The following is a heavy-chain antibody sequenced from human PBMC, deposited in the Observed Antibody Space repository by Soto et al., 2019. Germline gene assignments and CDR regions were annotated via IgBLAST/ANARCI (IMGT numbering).Heavy chain of an antibody. CDR2: IYPGDSDT. V-gene: IGHV5-51*01. Sequence: GESLKISCKGSGYSFTGYWIGWVRQMPGKGLEWMGIIYPGDSDTRYSPSFQGQVTISADKSISTAYLQWSSLKASDTAMYYCARWGLPGAVAVTIDYWGQGTLVTVSS. J-gene: IGHJ4*02. CDR1: GYSFTGYW. CDR3: ARWGLPGAVAVTIDY. D-gene: IGHD6-19*01.